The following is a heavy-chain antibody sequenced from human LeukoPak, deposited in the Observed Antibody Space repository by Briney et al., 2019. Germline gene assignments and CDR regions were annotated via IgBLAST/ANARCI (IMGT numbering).Heavy chain of an antibody. CDR1: GGSFSGYY. V-gene: IGHV4-34*01. CDR2: INHSGST. Sequence: SETLSLTCAVYGGSFSGYYWSWIRQPPGKGLEWIGKINHSGSTNYNPSLKSRVTISVDTSKNQFSLKLSSVTAADTAVYYCAREVVSYSSGWYSLWGVRYFDYWGQGTLVTVSS. D-gene: IGHD6-19*01. J-gene: IGHJ4*02. CDR3: AREVVSYSSGWYSLWGVRYFDY.